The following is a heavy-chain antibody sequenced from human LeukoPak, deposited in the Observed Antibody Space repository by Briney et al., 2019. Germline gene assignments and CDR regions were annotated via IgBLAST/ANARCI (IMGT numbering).Heavy chain of an antibody. CDR1: GGSISSSSYY. CDR3: ARDHGSSWYRNWFDP. CDR2: IYYSGST. Sequence: SETLSLTCTVSGGSISSSSYYWGWIRQPPGKGLEWIGSIYYSGSTYYNPSLKGRVTISVDTFKNQFSLKLSSVTAADTAVYYCARDHGSSWYRNWFDPWGQGTLVTVSS. J-gene: IGHJ5*02. V-gene: IGHV4-39*07. D-gene: IGHD6-13*01.